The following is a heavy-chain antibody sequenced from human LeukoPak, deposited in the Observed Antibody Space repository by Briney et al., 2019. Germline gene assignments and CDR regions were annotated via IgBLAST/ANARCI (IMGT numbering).Heavy chain of an antibody. CDR1: GGSISSGGYY. CDR2: IYYSGST. V-gene: IGHV4-61*08. D-gene: IGHD5-18*01. CDR3: ARGGYSYGSNWFDP. Sequence: SETLSLTCTVSGGSISSGGYYWSWIRQHPGKGLEWIGYIYYSGSTNYNPSLKSRVTISVDTSKNQFSLKLSSVTAADTAVYYCARGGYSYGSNWFDPWGQGTLVTVSS. J-gene: IGHJ5*02.